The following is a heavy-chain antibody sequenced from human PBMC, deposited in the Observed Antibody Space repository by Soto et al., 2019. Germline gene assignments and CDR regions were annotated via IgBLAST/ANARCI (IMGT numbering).Heavy chain of an antibody. CDR2: TSDDGSTT. V-gene: IGHV3-74*01. CDR1: AFTFSAYW. CDR3: TRGPRVSSTGTGDH. D-gene: IGHD1-1*01. J-gene: IGHJ4*02. Sequence: PARSLRLSCEVSAFTFSAYWMHWVRQVPGKGLIWVSWTSDDGSTTTYADSVKGQFTISRDKAKNTLYLQMNSLRADDTGLYYCTRGPRVSSTGTGDHWGQGTLVTVSS.